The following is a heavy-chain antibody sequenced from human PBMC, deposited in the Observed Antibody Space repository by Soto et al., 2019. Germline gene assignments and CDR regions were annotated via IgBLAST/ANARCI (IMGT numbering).Heavy chain of an antibody. V-gene: IGHV4-59*08. CDR2: IYYSGST. J-gene: IGHJ6*03. CDR1: GGSISSYY. D-gene: IGHD1-7*01. Sequence: SETLSLTCTVSGGSISSYYWSWIRQPPGKGLEWIGYIYYSGSTNYNPSLKSRVTISVDTSKNQFSLKLSSVTAADTAVYYCARHPGTGTTSGQYYYYYYMDVWGKGTTVTVSS. CDR3: ARHPGTGTTSGQYYYYYYMDV.